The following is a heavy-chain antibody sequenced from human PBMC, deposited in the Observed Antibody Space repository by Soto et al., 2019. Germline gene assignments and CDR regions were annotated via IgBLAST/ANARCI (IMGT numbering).Heavy chain of an antibody. CDR3: ATVGHHCSGGSCYAQLYYGMDV. Sequence: GGSLRLSCAASGFTFSSYAMSWVRQAPGKGLEWVSAISGSGGSTYYADSVKGRFTISRDNSKNTLYLQMNSLRAEDTAVYYCATVGHHCSGGSCYAQLYYGMDVWGQGTTVTVSS. D-gene: IGHD2-15*01. CDR2: ISGSGGST. V-gene: IGHV3-23*01. CDR1: GFTFSSYA. J-gene: IGHJ6*02.